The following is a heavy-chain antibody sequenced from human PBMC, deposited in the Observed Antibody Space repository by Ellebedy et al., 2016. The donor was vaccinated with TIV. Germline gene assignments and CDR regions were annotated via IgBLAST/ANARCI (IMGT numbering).Heavy chain of an antibody. Sequence: GESPKISCAASGFTFRSYGMHWVRQAPGKGLEWVAVISFDGSDKYYADSVQGRFTISRDNSKNTLYRQLNSLRAEDTAVYYCAKGYSYGDYWGQGTLVTVSS. CDR1: GFTFRSYG. D-gene: IGHD5-18*01. J-gene: IGHJ4*02. CDR3: AKGYSYGDY. CDR2: ISFDGSDK. V-gene: IGHV3-30*18.